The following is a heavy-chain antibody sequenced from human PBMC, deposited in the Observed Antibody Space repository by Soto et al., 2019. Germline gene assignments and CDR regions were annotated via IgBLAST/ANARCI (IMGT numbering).Heavy chain of an antibody. CDR3: ARDRLWFGDPQRSYYYGMDV. J-gene: IGHJ6*02. D-gene: IGHD3-10*01. V-gene: IGHV3-30-3*01. CDR2: ISYDGSNK. Sequence: GGSLRLSCAASGFTFSSYAMHWVRQAPGKGLEWVAVISYDGSNKYYADSVKGRFTISRDNSKNTLYLQMNSLRAEDTAVYYCARDRLWFGDPQRSYYYGMDVWGQGTTVTVSS. CDR1: GFTFSSYA.